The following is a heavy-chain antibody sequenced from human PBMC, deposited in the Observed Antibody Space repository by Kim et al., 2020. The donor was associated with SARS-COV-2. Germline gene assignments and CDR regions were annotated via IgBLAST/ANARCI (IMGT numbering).Heavy chain of an antibody. V-gene: IGHV3-30*04. CDR3: ARKERIAVAKGAFDI. J-gene: IGHJ3*02. CDR1: GFTFSSYA. CDR2: ISYDGSNK. D-gene: IGHD6-19*01. Sequence: GGSLRLSCAASGFTFSSYAMHWVRQAPVKGLEWVAVISYDGSNKYYADSVKGRFTISRDNSKNTLYLQMNSLRAEDTAVYYCARKERIAVAKGAFDIWGQGTMVTVSS.